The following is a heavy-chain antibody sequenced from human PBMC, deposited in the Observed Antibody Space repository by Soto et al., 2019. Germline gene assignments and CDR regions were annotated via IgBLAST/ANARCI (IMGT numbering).Heavy chain of an antibody. CDR3: AREGGTVGDFDY. CDR2: IYYSGST. D-gene: IGHD3-16*01. CDR1: GGSISSYY. Sequence: QVQLQESGPGLVKPSETLSLTCTVSGGSISSYYWSWIRQPPGKGLEWIGYIYYSGSTNYNPSLKGRVPISVDPAKNQFPPEPGLVTGGDKGVYFRAREGGTVGDFDYWGQGTLVTVSS. J-gene: IGHJ4*02. V-gene: IGHV4-59*01.